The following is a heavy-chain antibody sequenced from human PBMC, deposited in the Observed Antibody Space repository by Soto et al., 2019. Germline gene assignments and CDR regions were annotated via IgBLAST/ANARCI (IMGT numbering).Heavy chain of an antibody. Sequence: PSETLSLTCTVSGGSISSGDYYWSWIRQPPGKGLEWIGYIYYSGSTYYNPSLKSRVTISVDTSKNQFSLKLSSVTTADTAVYYCARANYGGPTYYYYGMDVWGQGTTVTGSS. CDR1: GGSISSGDYY. J-gene: IGHJ6*02. V-gene: IGHV4-30-4*01. D-gene: IGHD4-17*01. CDR2: IYYSGST. CDR3: ARANYGGPTYYYYGMDV.